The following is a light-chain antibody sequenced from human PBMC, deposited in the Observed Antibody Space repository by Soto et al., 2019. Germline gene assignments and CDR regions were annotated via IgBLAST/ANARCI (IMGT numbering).Light chain of an antibody. J-gene: IGKJ1*01. CDR2: AAS. Sequence: FVMTQAPDALALSLGERATIDCKSSQTFLSNSNNKNYLAWYQHKPGKAPKLLIFAASSLQSGVPSRFSGSGSGTDFTLTISSLQPEDFATYYCQQTYDTPGFGQGTKVDIK. CDR1: QTFLSNSNNKNY. CDR3: QQTYDTPG. V-gene: IGKV4-1*01.